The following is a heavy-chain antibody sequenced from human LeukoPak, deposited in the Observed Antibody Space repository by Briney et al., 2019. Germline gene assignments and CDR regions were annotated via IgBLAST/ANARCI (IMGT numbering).Heavy chain of an antibody. D-gene: IGHD6-19*01. CDR2: IYYSGST. J-gene: IGHJ3*02. V-gene: IGHV4-59*01. CDR1: GGSISSYY. Sequence: SETLSLTCTVSGGSISSYYWSWIRQPPGKGLEWIGYIYYSGSTNYNPSLKSRVTISVDTSKNQFSLKLSSVTAADTAVYYCARDLAVAGDDAFGIWGQGTMVTVSS. CDR3: ARDLAVAGDDAFGI.